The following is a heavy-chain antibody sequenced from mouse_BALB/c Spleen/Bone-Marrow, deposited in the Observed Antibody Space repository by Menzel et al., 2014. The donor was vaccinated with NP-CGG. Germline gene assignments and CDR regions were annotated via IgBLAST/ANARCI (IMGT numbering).Heavy chain of an antibody. J-gene: IGHJ3*01. CDR2: IHPNSGNT. V-gene: IGHV1S130*01. D-gene: IGHD2-14*01. Sequence: VQLQQSGSVLVRPGASVKLSCKASGYTFTSSWMHWAKQRPGQGLEWIGEIHPNSGNTNYNEKFKGKATLTVDTSSSTAYVDLSSRASEDSAVYYGAGYWSGFAYWGQGTLVTVSA. CDR3: AGYWSGFAY. CDR1: GYTFTSSW.